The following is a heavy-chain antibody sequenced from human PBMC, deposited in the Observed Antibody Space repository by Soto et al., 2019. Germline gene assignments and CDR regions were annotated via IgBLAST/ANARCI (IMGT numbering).Heavy chain of an antibody. V-gene: IGHV1-2*04. Sequence: QVQLEQSGAEVKKPGASVKVSCKASGYTFTEYYIHWVRQAPEQGLVWMGWINPNSGGTKYAQKFQGWVTLPSDTSISTAYMELSSLKSDDPAVYYCARRLGGGGDYYYGLDVWGQGTTVTVSS. D-gene: IGHD3-10*01. CDR2: INPNSGGT. J-gene: IGHJ6*02. CDR1: GYTFTEYY. CDR3: ARRLGGGGDYYYGLDV.